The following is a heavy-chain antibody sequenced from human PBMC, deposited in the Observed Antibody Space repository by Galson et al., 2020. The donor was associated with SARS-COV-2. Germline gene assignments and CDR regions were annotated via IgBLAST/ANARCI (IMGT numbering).Heavy chain of an antibody. J-gene: IGHJ6*02. Sequence: SETLSLTCTVSGGSISSSSYYWGWIRQPPGKGLEWIGSIYYSGSTYYNPSLKSRVTISVDTSKNQFSLKLSSVTAADTAVYYCARQGDILTGYQEDYYGMDVWGQGTTVTVSS. V-gene: IGHV4-39*01. CDR2: IYYSGST. CDR3: ARQGDILTGYQEDYYGMDV. CDR1: GGSISSSSYY. D-gene: IGHD3-9*01.